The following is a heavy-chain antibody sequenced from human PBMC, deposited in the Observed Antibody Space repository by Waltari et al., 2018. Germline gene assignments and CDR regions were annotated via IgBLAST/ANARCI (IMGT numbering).Heavy chain of an antibody. D-gene: IGHD3-3*01. CDR3: ALAALEWSFNWFDP. CDR2: ISCSVVHE. CDR1: GFTFSDFY. J-gene: IGHJ5*02. Sequence: QVQLVESGGGLVKPGGSLRLSCAVSGFTFSDFYMAWIRQAPGRGLKWVSDISCSVVHEYYADSGKGLFTISRYNAKNSLYLEKNTLSTEDTVLYYCALAALEWSFNWFDPWGQVTLVTVSS. V-gene: IGHV3-11*01.